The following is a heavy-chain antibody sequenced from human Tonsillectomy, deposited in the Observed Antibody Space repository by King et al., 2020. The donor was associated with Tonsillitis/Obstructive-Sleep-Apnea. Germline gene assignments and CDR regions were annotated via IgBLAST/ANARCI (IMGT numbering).Heavy chain of an antibody. CDR1: GFTFSSYS. Sequence: VQLVESGGGLVQPGGSLRLSCAASGFTFSSYSMNWVRQAPGKGLGWVSYISSSSSTIYYADSVKGRFTISRDNAKNSLYLQMNSLRDEDTAVYYCARSPSSVVPAATMWDIDYWGQGTLVTVSS. D-gene: IGHD2-2*01. CDR3: ARSPSSVVPAATMWDIDY. J-gene: IGHJ4*02. CDR2: ISSSSSTI. V-gene: IGHV3-48*02.